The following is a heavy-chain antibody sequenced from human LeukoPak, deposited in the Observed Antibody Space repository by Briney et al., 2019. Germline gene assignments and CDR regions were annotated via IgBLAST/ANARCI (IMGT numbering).Heavy chain of an antibody. J-gene: IGHJ2*01. V-gene: IGHV4-59*01. D-gene: IGHD4-23*01. CDR2: IYHNGST. CDR3: ARIRRYDYDGFRPGWVYWYFDV. Sequence: ASETLSLTCSVSGGSISGYYWSWIRQPPGKGLEWIGFIYHNGSTNYNPSLKSRITISVDTSKNQFSLKLNSVTAADTAIFYCARIRRYDYDGFRPGWVYWYFDVWGRGTLVTVSS. CDR1: GGSISGYY.